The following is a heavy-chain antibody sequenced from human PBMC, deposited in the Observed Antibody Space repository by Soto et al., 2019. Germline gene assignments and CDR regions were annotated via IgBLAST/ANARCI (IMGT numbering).Heavy chain of an antibody. V-gene: IGHV1-3*01. D-gene: IGHD4-4*01. Sequence: ASVKVSCKASGYTFTSYAMHWVRQAPGQRLEWMEWINAGNGNTKYSQKFQGRVTITRDTSANTAYMELSSLRSEDTAVYYCASSYSNYALIDYYYYGMDVWGQGTTVTVSS. J-gene: IGHJ6*02. CDR3: ASSYSNYALIDYYYYGMDV. CDR1: GYTFTSYA. CDR2: INAGNGNT.